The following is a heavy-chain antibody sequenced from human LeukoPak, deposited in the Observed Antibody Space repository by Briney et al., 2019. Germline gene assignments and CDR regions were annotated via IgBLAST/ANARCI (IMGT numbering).Heavy chain of an antibody. V-gene: IGHV3-7*01. CDR1: GFTFSSYW. CDR3: YSRRLVGLLGSRED. D-gene: IGHD6-19*01. CDR2: IKQDGSEK. J-gene: IGHJ4*02. Sequence: GGSLRLSCAASGFTFSSYWMSWVRQAPGKGLEWVANIKQDGSEKYYVDSVKGRFTISRDNAKNSLYLQMNSLRAEDTAVYYCYSRRLVGLLGSREDWGQGTLVTVSS.